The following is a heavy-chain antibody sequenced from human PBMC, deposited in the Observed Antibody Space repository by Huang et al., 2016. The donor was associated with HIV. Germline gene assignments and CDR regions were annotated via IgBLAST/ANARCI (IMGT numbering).Heavy chain of an antibody. CDR3: ARGQLGSYGDYDVLY. Sequence: QVQLVQSGAEVKTPGSSVKVSCKASGGTFSKYAISWGRQAPGQGLEWRGGIIPMFGTPNYARKFQGRVTITADDSTSTTYVEVSSLRSEDTALYYCARGQLGSYGDYDVLYWGQGTLVTVSS. CDR1: GGTFSKYA. D-gene: IGHD4-17*01. J-gene: IGHJ4*02. CDR2: IIPMFGTP. V-gene: IGHV1-69*13.